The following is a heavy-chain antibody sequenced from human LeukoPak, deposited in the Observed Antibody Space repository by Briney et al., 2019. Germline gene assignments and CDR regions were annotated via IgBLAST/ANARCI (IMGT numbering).Heavy chain of an antibody. J-gene: IGHJ4*02. CDR2: IYSDAST. Sequence: GGSLRLSCAASGFTVSNNYMSWVRQAPGKGLEWVSLIYSDASTYYADSVKGRFTISRHNFKNTLYLQMNSLRVEDTAVYYCVKGVEGAMVFGGDYWGQGTLVTVSS. CDR1: GFTVSNNY. D-gene: IGHD3/OR15-3a*01. V-gene: IGHV3-53*04. CDR3: VKGVEGAMVFGGDY.